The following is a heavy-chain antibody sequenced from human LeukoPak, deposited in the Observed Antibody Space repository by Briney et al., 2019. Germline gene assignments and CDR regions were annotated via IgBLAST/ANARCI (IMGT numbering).Heavy chain of an antibody. J-gene: IGHJ5*02. D-gene: IGHD2-2*01. CDR1: GFTFRDYT. Sequence: VGSLRLSCAASGFTFRDYTMNWGRQSPGNWLQWVSYVSFGRSYLSYADSLKRRFTISRDDAKSSVYLEMTSLRAEDTAVYYCARASTEYAVTDGFDTWGPGTLVTVSS. V-gene: IGHV3-21*01. CDR2: VSFGRSYL. CDR3: ARASTEYAVTDGFDT.